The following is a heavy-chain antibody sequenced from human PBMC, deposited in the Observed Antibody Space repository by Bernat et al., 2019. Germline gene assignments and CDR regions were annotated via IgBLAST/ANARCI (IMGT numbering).Heavy chain of an antibody. CDR1: GFTVSSNY. CDR3: ARGVSGGGGSCNVDY. D-gene: IGHD2-15*01. V-gene: IGHV3-66*01. J-gene: IGHJ4*02. CDR2: IYRGGGT. Sequence: EVQLVESGGGLVKPGGSLRLSCAASGFTVSSNYLTWVRQAPGKGLAWVSVIYRGGGTYYADSVKGRFTISRDNSKNTLYLEMNSLRVEDTAVYYCARGVSGGGGSCNVDYWGQGTLVTVSS.